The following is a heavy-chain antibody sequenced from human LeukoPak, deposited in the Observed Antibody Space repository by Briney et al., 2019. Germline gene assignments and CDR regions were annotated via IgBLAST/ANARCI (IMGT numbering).Heavy chain of an antibody. CDR3: ARDEGRWLQFFDP. CDR2: IYYSGST. D-gene: IGHD5-24*01. CDR1: GGSISSSSYY. V-gene: IGHV4-39*07. J-gene: IGHJ5*02. Sequence: SETLSLTCTVSGGSISSSSYYWGWIRQPPGKGLEWIGSIYYSGSTYYNPSLKSRVTISVGTSKNQFSLKLSSVTAADTAVYYCARDEGRWLQFFDPWGQGTLVTVSS.